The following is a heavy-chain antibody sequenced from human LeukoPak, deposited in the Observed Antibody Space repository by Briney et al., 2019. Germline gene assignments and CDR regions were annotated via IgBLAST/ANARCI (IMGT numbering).Heavy chain of an antibody. CDR1: GFTFSSYA. D-gene: IGHD2-15*01. CDR3: AKDLGYCSGGSCCLRGMYYDYVWGSPYFDY. J-gene: IGHJ4*02. CDR2: ISGSGGST. V-gene: IGHV3-23*01. Sequence: GGSLRLSCAASGFTFSSYAMSWVRQAPGKGLEWVSAISGSGGSTYYADSVKGRFTISRDNSKNTLYLQMNILRAEDTAVYYCAKDLGYCSGGSCCLRGMYYDYVWGSPYFDYWGQGTLVTVSS.